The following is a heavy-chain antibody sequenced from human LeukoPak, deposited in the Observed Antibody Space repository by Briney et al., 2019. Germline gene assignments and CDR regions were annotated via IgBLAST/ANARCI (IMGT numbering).Heavy chain of an antibody. Sequence: GGSLRLSCAASGFTFSSYAMSWVRQAPGKGLEWVSAISGSGGSTYYADSVKGRFTISRDNAKNSLYLQMNSLRAEDTAVYYCARSIGSSGWYAGYWGQGTLVTVSS. V-gene: IGHV3-23*01. J-gene: IGHJ4*02. CDR3: ARSIGSSGWYAGY. CDR1: GFTFSSYA. D-gene: IGHD6-19*01. CDR2: ISGSGGST.